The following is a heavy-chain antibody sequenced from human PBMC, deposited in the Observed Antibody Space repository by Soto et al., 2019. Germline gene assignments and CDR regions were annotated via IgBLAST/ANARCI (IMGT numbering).Heavy chain of an antibody. CDR2: IIPIFGTA. CDR1: GGTFSSYA. J-gene: IGHJ6*02. D-gene: IGHD5-18*01. Sequence: GASVKVSCKASGGTFSSYAISWVRQAPGQGLEWMGGIIPIFGTANYAQKFQGRVTITADESTSTAYMELSSLRSEDTAVYYCARDNKDTAMEVNYYYYYGMDVWGQGTTVTVSS. V-gene: IGHV1-69*13. CDR3: ARDNKDTAMEVNYYYYYGMDV.